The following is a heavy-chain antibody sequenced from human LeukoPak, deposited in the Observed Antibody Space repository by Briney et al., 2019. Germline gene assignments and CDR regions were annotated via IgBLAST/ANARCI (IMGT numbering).Heavy chain of an antibody. CDR2: TSYDGSNK. CDR1: GFTFSSYA. CDR3: ARVRYCSGTSCYSGDDAFDI. D-gene: IGHD2-2*01. Sequence: GGSLRLSCAASGFTFSSYAMHWVRQAPGKGLEWVAVTSYDGSNKYYADSVKGRFTISRDNSKNTLYLQMNRLRAEDTAVYYCARVRYCSGTSCYSGDDAFDIWGQGTMVTVSS. J-gene: IGHJ3*02. V-gene: IGHV3-30-3*01.